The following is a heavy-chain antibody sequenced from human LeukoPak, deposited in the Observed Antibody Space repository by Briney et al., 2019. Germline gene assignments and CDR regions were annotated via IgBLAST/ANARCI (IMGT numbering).Heavy chain of an antibody. Sequence: ASVKVSCKASGYTFTSYGISWVRRAPGQGLEWMGCISAYNGNPNYAQKLQGRVTVTPDTSTSTAYMELRSLRSDDTAVYYCARSPRYDILTGYATGYNWFDPWGQGTLVTVSS. D-gene: IGHD3-9*01. J-gene: IGHJ5*02. CDR2: ISAYNGNP. CDR1: GYTFTSYG. CDR3: ARSPRYDILTGYATGYNWFDP. V-gene: IGHV1-18*01.